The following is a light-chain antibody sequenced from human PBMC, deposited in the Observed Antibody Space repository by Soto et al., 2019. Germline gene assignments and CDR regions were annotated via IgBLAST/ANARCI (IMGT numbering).Light chain of an antibody. CDR3: QQSYSTPRT. Sequence: DIQMTQSPSSLSASVGDRVTITCRASQSISSYLNWYQQKPGKAPKVLIYAASGMQSGVPSRFSGSGSGTDFTLTISSLQPEDFATYYCQQSYSTPRTFGQGTKLEIK. CDR2: AAS. CDR1: QSISSY. V-gene: IGKV1-39*01. J-gene: IGKJ1*01.